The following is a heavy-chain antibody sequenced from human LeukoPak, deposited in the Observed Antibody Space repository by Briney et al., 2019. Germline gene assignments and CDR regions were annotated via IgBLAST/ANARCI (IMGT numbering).Heavy chain of an antibody. V-gene: IGHV3-7*03. CDR2: VKQDGDLK. D-gene: IGHD2-15*01. J-gene: IGHJ5*02. CDR1: GFTFSNYW. Sequence: GGSLRLSCIGSGFTFSNYWMTWVRQAPGKGLEWVANVKQDGDLKNYVDSVKGRFTISRDNAKNSLYLQMNSLRAEDTAVYYCARGGYAYNWFDPWGQGTLVTVSS. CDR3: ARGGYAYNWFDP.